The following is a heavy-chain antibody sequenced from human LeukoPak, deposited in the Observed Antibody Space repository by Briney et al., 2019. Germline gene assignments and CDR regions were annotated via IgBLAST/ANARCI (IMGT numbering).Heavy chain of an antibody. CDR1: GVSIIDHN. CDR2: IYASGSR. J-gene: IGHJ4*02. Sequence: SETLSLTCTVSGVSIIDHNWSWIRQPPGKGLEWIGNIYASGSRYFNPSLKSRVAISVDTSKNQFCLNLTSVTAADTAMFYCARLKPHYLGTFDSWGQGALVTVSS. D-gene: IGHD7-27*01. V-gene: IGHV4-4*09. CDR3: ARLKPHYLGTFDS.